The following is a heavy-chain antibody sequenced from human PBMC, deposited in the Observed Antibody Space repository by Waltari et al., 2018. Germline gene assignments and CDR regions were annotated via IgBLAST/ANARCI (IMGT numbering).Heavy chain of an antibody. CDR1: GYSFTTYW. CDR2: IYAGDSDT. J-gene: IGHJ4*01. V-gene: IGHV5-51*01. CDR3: AREKGFSSGNFDY. Sequence: EVQLVQSGAEVKKPGESLKISCKGSGYSFTTYWIGWVRQMPGKGLEWMGFIYAGDSDTRYSPSFQGQVTISVDKSINTAYLQWSTLKASETAMYFCAREKGFSSGNFDYWGQEPWSPSPQ. D-gene: IGHD6-19*01.